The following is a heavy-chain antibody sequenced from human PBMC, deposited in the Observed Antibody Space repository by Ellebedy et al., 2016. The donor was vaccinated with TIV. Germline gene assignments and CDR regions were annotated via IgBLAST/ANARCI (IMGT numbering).Heavy chain of an antibody. V-gene: IGHV3-53*01. CDR2: IYSSGGT. Sequence: GGSLRLSCAASGFTVSSNYMSWVRQAPGRGLEWVSTIYSSGGTYYAGSVKGRFTISRDNSKNTLYLQMNSLRAEDTAAYYCAGGISVAGTSLGFWGQGTLVTVSS. CDR3: AGGISVAGTSLGF. CDR1: GFTVSSNY. J-gene: IGHJ4*02. D-gene: IGHD6-19*01.